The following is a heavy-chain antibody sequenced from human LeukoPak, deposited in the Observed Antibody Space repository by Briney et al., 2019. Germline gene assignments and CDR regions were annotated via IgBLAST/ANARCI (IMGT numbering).Heavy chain of an antibody. CDR3: ARSGSYYSPFDY. D-gene: IGHD3-10*01. J-gene: IGHJ4*02. CDR2: ISGSGGST. CDR1: GFTVSSDY. Sequence: PGGSLRLSCAASGFTVSSDYMSWVRQAPGKGLEWVSAISGSGGSTYYADSVKGRFTISRDNSKNTLYPQMNSLRAEDTAVYYCARSGSYYSPFDYWGQGTLVTVSS. V-gene: IGHV3-23*01.